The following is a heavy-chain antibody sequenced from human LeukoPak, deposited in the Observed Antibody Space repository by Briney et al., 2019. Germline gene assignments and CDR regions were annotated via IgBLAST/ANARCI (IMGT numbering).Heavy chain of an antibody. V-gene: IGHV3-20*04. Sequence: GGSLRLSCAASGFSFDDYGMSWVRQAPGKGLEWVSGIIWNGGKTDYADSVKGRFTISRDNSKNTLYLQMNSLRAEDTAVYYCARVKNYDSSGYYEERGAFDIWGQGTMVTVSS. CDR1: GFSFDDYG. J-gene: IGHJ3*02. CDR2: IIWNGGKT. D-gene: IGHD3-22*01. CDR3: ARVKNYDSSGYYEERGAFDI.